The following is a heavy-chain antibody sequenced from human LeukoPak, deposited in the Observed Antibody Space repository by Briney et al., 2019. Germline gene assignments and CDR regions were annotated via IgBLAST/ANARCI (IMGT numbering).Heavy chain of an antibody. V-gene: IGHV1-46*01. D-gene: IGHD3-22*01. Sequence: GASVKVSFTASGHTFTSYYMHWVRQAPGQGLEWMGIINPSGGSTSYAQKFQGRVTMTRDMSTSTVYMELSSLRSEDTAVYYCARDSSGYYSNFDYWGQGTLVTVSS. CDR2: INPSGGST. CDR1: GHTFTSYY. J-gene: IGHJ4*02. CDR3: ARDSSGYYSNFDY.